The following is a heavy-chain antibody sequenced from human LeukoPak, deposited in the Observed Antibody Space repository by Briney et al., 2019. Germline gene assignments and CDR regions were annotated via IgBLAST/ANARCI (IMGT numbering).Heavy chain of an antibody. CDR3: ARVDSYGREVDY. CDR1: GYSISSGYY. J-gene: IGHJ4*02. CDR2: IYHSGST. Sequence: KPSETLSLTCTVSGYSISSGYYWGWIRQPPGKGLEWIGSIYHSGSTYYNPSLKSRVTISVDTSKNQFSLKLSSVTAADTAVYYCARVDSYGREVDYWGQGTLVTVSS. V-gene: IGHV4-38-2*02. D-gene: IGHD5-18*01.